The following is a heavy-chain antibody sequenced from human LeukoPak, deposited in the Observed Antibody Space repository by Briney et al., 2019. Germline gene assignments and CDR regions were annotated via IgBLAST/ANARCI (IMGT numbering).Heavy chain of an antibody. V-gene: IGHV3-23*01. CDR1: GFTFSSYA. CDR3: ARAPFKLHYYYYMDV. Sequence: GGTLRLSCVASGFTFSSYAMSWVRQAPGKGLEWVSAIGGSGGSTYYADSVKGRFTISRDNSKNTLYLQMNSLRAEDTAVYYCARAPFKLHYYYYMDVWGKGTTVTVSS. CDR2: IGGSGGST. D-gene: IGHD3-16*01. J-gene: IGHJ6*03.